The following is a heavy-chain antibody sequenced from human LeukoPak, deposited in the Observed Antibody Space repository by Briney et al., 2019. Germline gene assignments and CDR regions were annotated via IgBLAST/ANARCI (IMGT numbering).Heavy chain of an antibody. CDR2: ISGSGGST. J-gene: IGHJ4*02. Sequence: GGSLRLSCAASGYGMSWVRQAPGKGLEWVSAISGSGGSTYYADSVKGRFTISRDNSKNTLYLQMNSLRAEDTAVYYCAKLREWELPDLFDYWGQGTLVTVSS. CDR3: AKLREWELPDLFDY. CDR1: GYG. D-gene: IGHD1-26*01. V-gene: IGHV3-23*01.